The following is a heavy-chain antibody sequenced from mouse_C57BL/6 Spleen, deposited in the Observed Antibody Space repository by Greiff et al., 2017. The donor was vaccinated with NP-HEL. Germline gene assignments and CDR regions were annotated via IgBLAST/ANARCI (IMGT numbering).Heavy chain of an antibody. J-gene: IGHJ1*03. V-gene: IGHV1-61*01. CDR3: ARSGYGWYFDV. CDR1: GYTFTSYW. CDR2: IYPSDSET. Sequence: QVQLQQPGAELVRPGSSVKLSCKASGYTFTSYWMDWVKQRPGQGLEWIGNIYPSDSETHYNQKFKDKATLTVDKSSSTAYMQLSSLTSEDSAVYYCARSGYGWYFDVWGTGTTVTVSS. D-gene: IGHD2-2*01.